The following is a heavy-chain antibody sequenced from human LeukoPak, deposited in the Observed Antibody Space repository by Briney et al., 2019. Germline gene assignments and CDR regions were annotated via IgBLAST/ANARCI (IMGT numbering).Heavy chain of an antibody. J-gene: IGHJ5*02. V-gene: IGHV4-59*01. Sequence: KPSETLSLTCTVSGGSISSYYYWSWIRQPPGKGLECIGYIYYSGNTNYNPALKSRVTISVDTSKNQFSLKLSSVTAADTAVYYCARAHMPTVTKNWFDPWGQGTLVIVSS. CDR2: IYYSGNT. D-gene: IGHD4-11*01. CDR1: GGSISSYYY. CDR3: ARAHMPTVTKNWFDP.